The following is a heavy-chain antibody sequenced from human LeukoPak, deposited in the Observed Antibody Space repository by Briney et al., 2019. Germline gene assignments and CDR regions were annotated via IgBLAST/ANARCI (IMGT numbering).Heavy chain of an antibody. CDR2: IYHSGST. Sequence: SGTLSLTCAVSGGSISSSNWWSWVRQPPGKGLEWIGEIYHSGSTNYNPSLKSRVTISVDKSKNQFSLKLSSVTAADTAVYYCASGKGSGGSLAYFDYWGQGTLVTVSS. D-gene: IGHD2-15*01. CDR1: GGSISSSNW. CDR3: ASGKGSGGSLAYFDY. J-gene: IGHJ4*02. V-gene: IGHV4-4*02.